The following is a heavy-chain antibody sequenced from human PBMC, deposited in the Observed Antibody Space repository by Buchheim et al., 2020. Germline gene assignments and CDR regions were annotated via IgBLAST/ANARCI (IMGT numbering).Heavy chain of an antibody. D-gene: IGHD3-22*01. Sequence: QVQLVQSGAEVKKPGASVKVSCKASGYTFTSYYMHWVRQAPGQGLEWMGIINPSGCSTSYAQKFQGIVTMTRDTSTSTVYLELSSMRSEDTAVYYCARARAYYYDSSGYISDWGQGTL. CDR2: INPSGCST. CDR3: ARARAYYYDSSGYISD. V-gene: IGHV1-46*01. J-gene: IGHJ4*02. CDR1: GYTFTSYY.